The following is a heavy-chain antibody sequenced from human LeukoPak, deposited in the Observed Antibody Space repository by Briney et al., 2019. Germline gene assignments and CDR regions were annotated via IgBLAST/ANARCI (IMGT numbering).Heavy chain of an antibody. CDR3: VHNYCPSTSCSLPFDY. CDR1: GFIFTNYA. V-gene: IGHV3-23*01. J-gene: IGHJ4*02. D-gene: IGHD2-2*01. Sequence: HPGGSLRLSCAASGFIFTNYAMSWVRQAPGKGLEWVSSISGGGGSAYYADSVKGRFTISRDNSKNTVSLQMNSLRAEDTAVYYCVHNYCPSTSCSLPFDYWGQGTLVTVSS. CDR2: ISGGGGSA.